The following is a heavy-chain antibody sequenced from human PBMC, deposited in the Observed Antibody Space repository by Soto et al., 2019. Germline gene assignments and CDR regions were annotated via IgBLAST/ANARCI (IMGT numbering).Heavy chain of an antibody. J-gene: IGHJ4*02. V-gene: IGHV1-46*01. Sequence: ASVKVSCKASGYTFTTYYMYWVRQAPGQGLEWMGIINPSGGSTSFAQKFQGRVTMTRDTSTSTVYMELISLTSEDTAVYYCARGVGMASRPYLDYWGQGTLVTVS. CDR1: GYTFTTYY. CDR3: ARGVGMASRPYLDY. CDR2: INPSGGST. D-gene: IGHD6-6*01.